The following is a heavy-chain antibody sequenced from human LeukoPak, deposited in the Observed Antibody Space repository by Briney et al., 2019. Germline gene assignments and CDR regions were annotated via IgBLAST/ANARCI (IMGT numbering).Heavy chain of an antibody. CDR3: ASPGGSGSYYNPQGAFDI. D-gene: IGHD3-10*01. J-gene: IGHJ3*02. CDR2: LYPDGSAT. Sequence: KFGESLKISCKASGYTFNNYWIGWVRQMPGRGLEWMGMLYPDGSATTYHPSFEGRVTISADKSVTTAYLEWSSLKASDTAMYYCASPGGSGSYYNPQGAFDIWGQETMVTVSS. CDR1: GYTFNNYW. V-gene: IGHV5-51*01.